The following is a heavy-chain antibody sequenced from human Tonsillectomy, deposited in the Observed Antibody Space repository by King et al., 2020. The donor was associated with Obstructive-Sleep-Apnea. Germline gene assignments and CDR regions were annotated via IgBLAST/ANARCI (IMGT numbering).Heavy chain of an antibody. Sequence: QLVQSGGGLVQPGGSLRLSCAASGFTFSSYWMSWVRQAPGKGLEGVANIKQDGSEKYYVDVVKGRFTISRDKAKNSLYLQMNSLRAEDTAGYYCASVNLYRSYDSSGYSYDSKWYFDLWGRGTLVTVSS. CDR1: GFTFSSYW. CDR3: ASVNLYRSYDSSGYSYDSKWYFDL. CDR2: IKQDGSEK. J-gene: IGHJ2*01. V-gene: IGHV3-7*03. D-gene: IGHD3-22*01.